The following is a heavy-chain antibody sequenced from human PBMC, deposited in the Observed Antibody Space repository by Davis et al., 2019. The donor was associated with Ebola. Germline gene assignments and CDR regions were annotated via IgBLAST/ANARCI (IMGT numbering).Heavy chain of an antibody. V-gene: IGHV3-21*01. Sequence: PGGSLRLSCAASGFTFSSYGMHWVRQAPGKGLEWVSSISSSSSYIYYADSVKGRFTISRDNAKNSLYLQMNSLRDEDTAVYYCARDRSGGPRRFDYWGQGTLVTVSS. J-gene: IGHJ4*02. CDR1: GFTFSSYG. D-gene: IGHD5-12*01. CDR2: ISSSSSYI. CDR3: ARDRSGGPRRFDY.